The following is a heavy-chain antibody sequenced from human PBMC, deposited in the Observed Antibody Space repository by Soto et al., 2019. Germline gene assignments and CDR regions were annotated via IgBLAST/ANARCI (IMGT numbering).Heavy chain of an antibody. J-gene: IGHJ4*02. CDR3: ARESIIVIAAPVSSFDY. V-gene: IGHV3-66*01. CDR2: IYTGGYT. D-gene: IGHD3-22*01. CDR1: GFTVSNNY. Sequence: EVQLVESGGDLVQPGGSLRLSCAASGFTVSNNYMSWVRQAPGKGLEWVSVIYTGGYTNYADSVKGRFTISRDSSKNTLYLQMDSLRSEDTAVYYCARESIIVIAAPVSSFDYWGQGTLVTVSS.